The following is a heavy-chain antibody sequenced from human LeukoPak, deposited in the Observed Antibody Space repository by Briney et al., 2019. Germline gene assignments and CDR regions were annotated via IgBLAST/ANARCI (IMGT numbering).Heavy chain of an antibody. CDR3: TTDSRDYYAGV. Sequence: PAGGSLRLSCAASGFTFSSYAMSWVRQAPGKGLEWVSVISGSGGSTYYTDSVKGRFTISRDNSKNTLYLQMNSLKTEDTAVYYCTTDSRDYYAGVWGQGTTVAVSS. CDR2: ISGSGGST. CDR1: GFTFSSYA. D-gene: IGHD3-10*01. V-gene: IGHV3-23*01. J-gene: IGHJ6*02.